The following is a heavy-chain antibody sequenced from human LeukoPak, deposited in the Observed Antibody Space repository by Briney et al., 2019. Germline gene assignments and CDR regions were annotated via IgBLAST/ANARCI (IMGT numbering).Heavy chain of an antibody. CDR1: GFDFSGAY. V-gene: IGHV3-15*07. J-gene: IGHJ4*02. CDR3: VTDANRILGARGTGY. CDR2: IKNKHEHQAT. D-gene: IGHD1-26*01. Sequence: GGSLRLSCAASGFDFSGAYMNWVRQAPGKGLEWVGLIKNKHEHQATDYAAPVRERFIITRDYSSSTLFLQMNSLKTEDTAVYYCVTDANRILGARGTGYWGQGILVTVSS.